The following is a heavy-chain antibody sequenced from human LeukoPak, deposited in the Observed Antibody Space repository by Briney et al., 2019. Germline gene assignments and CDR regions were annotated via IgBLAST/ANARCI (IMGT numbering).Heavy chain of an antibody. Sequence: GGSLRLSCAASGFTFSSYAMHWVRQAPGKGLEWVAVISYDGSNKYYADSVKGRFTISRDSSKNTLYLQMNSLRAEDTAVYYCAREGQWELLYYFDYWGQGTLVTVSS. CDR2: ISYDGSNK. V-gene: IGHV3-30-3*01. J-gene: IGHJ4*02. CDR3: AREGQWELLYYFDY. CDR1: GFTFSSYA. D-gene: IGHD1-26*01.